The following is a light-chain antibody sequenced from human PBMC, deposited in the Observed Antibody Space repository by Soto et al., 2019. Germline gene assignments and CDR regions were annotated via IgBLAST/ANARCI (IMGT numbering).Light chain of an antibody. V-gene: IGKV1-9*01. CDR2: AAY. Sequence: DIQLTQSPSFLSASVGDRVTITCRASQGISRYLSWYQQRPGKAHKILIYAAYTLQTGVPSRFSGSGSGTDFTLTISRLEPEDFAVYYCQHYVTSPLTFGGGTKVDIK. CDR1: QGISRY. CDR3: QHYVTSPLT. J-gene: IGKJ4*01.